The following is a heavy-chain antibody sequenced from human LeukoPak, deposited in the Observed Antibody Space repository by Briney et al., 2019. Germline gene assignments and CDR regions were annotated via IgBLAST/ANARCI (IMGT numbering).Heavy chain of an antibody. D-gene: IGHD3-16*01. V-gene: IGHV4-34*01. J-gene: IGHJ4*02. CDR2: INHSGST. CDR1: GGSFSGYY. CDR3: ARVQGYVAY. Sequence: PSETLSLTCAVYGGSFSGYYWSWIRQPPGKGLEWIGEINHSGSTNYNPSLKSRVTISVDTSKNQFSLKLSSVTAADTAVYYCARVQGYVAYWGQGTLVTVSS.